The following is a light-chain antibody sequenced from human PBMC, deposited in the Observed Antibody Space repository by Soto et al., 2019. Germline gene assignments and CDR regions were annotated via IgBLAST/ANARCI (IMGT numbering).Light chain of an antibody. CDR2: GAS. V-gene: IGKV3-20*01. CDR1: QSVSSNS. CDR3: QQYNNWPPIT. Sequence: IVLTQSPGTLSFSPLEIATLCCRASQSVSSNSFAWYQQKPGQAPRLLIYGASSRATGIPDRFSGSGSGTDFTLTISSLEPEDFAVYYCQQYNNWPPITFGQGTRLEIK. J-gene: IGKJ5*01.